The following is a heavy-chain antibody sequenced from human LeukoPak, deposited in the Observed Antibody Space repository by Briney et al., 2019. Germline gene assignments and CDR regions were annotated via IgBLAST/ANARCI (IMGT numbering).Heavy chain of an antibody. Sequence: GRSLRLSCTAPGFTFSSYAIHWIRQAPGKGLEWVALVWHDGSNRYYADSVKGRFTISRDNSKNTVYLQMNSLRAEDTAVYYRASHTAYSSSSPRSWFSHYGMDVWGQGTTVTVSS. D-gene: IGHD6-13*01. CDR3: ASHTAYSSSSPRSWFSHYGMDV. CDR2: VWHDGSNR. CDR1: GFTFSSYA. J-gene: IGHJ6*02. V-gene: IGHV3-33*01.